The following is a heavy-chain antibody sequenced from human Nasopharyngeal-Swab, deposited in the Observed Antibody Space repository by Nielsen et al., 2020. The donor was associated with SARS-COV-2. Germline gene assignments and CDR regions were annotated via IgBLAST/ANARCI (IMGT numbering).Heavy chain of an antibody. CDR1: GFTFSSYS. V-gene: IGHV3-48*01. J-gene: IGHJ5*02. CDR2: ISSSSSTI. D-gene: IGHD2-2*01. CDR3: ARATRPRYCSSTSCFNWFDP. Sequence: GESLKISCAASGFTFSSYSMNWVRQAPGKGLEWVSYISSSSSTIYYADSVKGRFTISRDNAKNSLYLQMNSLRAEDTAVYYCARATRPRYCSSTSCFNWFDPWGQGTLVTVPS.